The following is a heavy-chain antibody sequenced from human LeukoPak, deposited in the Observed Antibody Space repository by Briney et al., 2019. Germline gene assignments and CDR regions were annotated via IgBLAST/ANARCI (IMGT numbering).Heavy chain of an antibody. J-gene: IGHJ4*02. D-gene: IGHD6-13*01. CDR3: ARDRASSWPFDY. V-gene: IGHV3-21*01. Sequence: GGSLRLSSAASGFTFSTYTMNWVRQAPGKGLEWVSSISGSTKYIYYADSLKGRFTISRDNAKNSLYLEMNSLRAEDTAVYYCARDRASSWPFDYWGQGTLVTVSS. CDR1: GFTFSTYT. CDR2: ISGSTKYI.